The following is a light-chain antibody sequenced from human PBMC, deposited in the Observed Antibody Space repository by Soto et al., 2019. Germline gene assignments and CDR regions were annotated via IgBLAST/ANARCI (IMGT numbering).Light chain of an antibody. CDR1: QSISSH. CDR3: QQRSTWPLT. CDR2: DAS. J-gene: IGKJ4*01. Sequence: EIVLTQSPATLSLSPGERATLSCRASQSISSHLASYQQKPGQTPRLLMYDASNRATAVPARFSGSGSGTDFTLTISSLEPEDLAVYYCQQRSTWPLTFGGGTKVEIK. V-gene: IGKV3-11*01.